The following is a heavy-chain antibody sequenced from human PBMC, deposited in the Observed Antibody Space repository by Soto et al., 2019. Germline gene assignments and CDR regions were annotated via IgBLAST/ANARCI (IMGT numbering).Heavy chain of an antibody. Sequence: GGSLRLSCAVSGFTFSSDWMSWVRQAPGKGLEWVANIKQDGSKKYYVDSVKGRFTISRDNAKNSLYLQMNSLKTEDTAVYYCARGITGTTVLYYFDYWGQGTLVTVSS. CDR2: IKQDGSKK. CDR1: GFTFSSDW. D-gene: IGHD1-20*01. V-gene: IGHV3-7*03. J-gene: IGHJ4*02. CDR3: ARGITGTTVLYYFDY.